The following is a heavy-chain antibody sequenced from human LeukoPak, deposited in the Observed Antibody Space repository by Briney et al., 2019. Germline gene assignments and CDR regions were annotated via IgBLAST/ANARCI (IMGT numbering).Heavy chain of an antibody. D-gene: IGHD1-26*01. V-gene: IGHV3-30-3*01. CDR2: ISYDGSNK. Sequence: GGSLRLSCAVSGFTFSSYAMSWVRQAPGKGLEWVAVISYDGSNKYYADSVKGRFTISRDNSKNTLYLQMNSLRAEDTAVYYCARDRTHHLLSGPFDYWGQGTLVTVSS. CDR1: GFTFSSYA. CDR3: ARDRTHHLLSGPFDY. J-gene: IGHJ4*02.